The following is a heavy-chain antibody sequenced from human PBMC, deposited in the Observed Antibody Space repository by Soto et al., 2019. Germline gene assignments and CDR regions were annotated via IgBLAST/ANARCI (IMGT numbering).Heavy chain of an antibody. D-gene: IGHD2-2*01. CDR2: IIPILGIA. V-gene: IGHV1-69*02. J-gene: IGHJ3*02. CDR3: AMGLGYCSSTSCYRAFDI. CDR1: GGTFSSYT. Sequence: QVQLVQSGAEVKKPGSSVKVSCKASGGTFSSYTISWVRQAPGQGLEWMGRIIPILGIANYAQKFQGRVTITADKSTSTAYMELSSLRSEDTAVYYCAMGLGYCSSTSCYRAFDIWGQGTMVTVSS.